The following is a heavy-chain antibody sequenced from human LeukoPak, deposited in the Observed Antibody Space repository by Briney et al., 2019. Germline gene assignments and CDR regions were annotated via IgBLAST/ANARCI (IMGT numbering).Heavy chain of an antibody. CDR3: ARGGYSSSWYHFDY. CDR1: GFTFRTYG. J-gene: IGHJ4*02. D-gene: IGHD6-13*01. Sequence: GGSLRLSCAASGFTFRTYGMHWVRQAPGKGLEWVAVISNDGSNKNYADSVKGRFAISRDNSKNTLYLQMNSLRAEDTAVYYCARGGYSSSWYHFDYWGQGTLVTVSS. V-gene: IGHV3-30*03. CDR2: ISNDGSNK.